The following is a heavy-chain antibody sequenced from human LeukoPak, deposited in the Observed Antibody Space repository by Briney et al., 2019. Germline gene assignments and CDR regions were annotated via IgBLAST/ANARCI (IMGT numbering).Heavy chain of an antibody. V-gene: IGHV3-30*18. CDR1: GFTFSSYG. D-gene: IGHD2-15*01. J-gene: IGHJ4*02. CDR2: ISYDGSNK. CDR3: AKSSIVPPPDY. Sequence: QPGRSLRLSCAASGFTFSSYGMHWVRQAPGKGLEWVAVISYDGSNKYYADSVKGRFTISRDNSKNTLYLQMNSLRAEDTAVYYCAKSSIVPPPDYWGQGTLVTVSS.